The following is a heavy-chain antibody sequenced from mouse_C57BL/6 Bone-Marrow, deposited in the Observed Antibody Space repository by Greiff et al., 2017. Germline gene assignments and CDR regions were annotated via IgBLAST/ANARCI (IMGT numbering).Heavy chain of an antibody. CDR3: APGYFDY. Sequence: QVQLQQPGAELVMPGASVKLSCKASGYTFTSHWMHWVKQRPGQGLEWIGEIDPSDSYPNYNQKFKGKSTLTVDKSSSPAYMQISSLTSEDSAIYYCAPGYFDYWGQGTTLTVSS. J-gene: IGHJ2*01. CDR1: GYTFTSHW. CDR2: IDPSDSYP. V-gene: IGHV1-69*01.